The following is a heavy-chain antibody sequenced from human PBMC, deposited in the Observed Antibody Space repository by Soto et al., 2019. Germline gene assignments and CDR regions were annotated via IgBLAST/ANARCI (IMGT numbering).Heavy chain of an antibody. V-gene: IGHV3-66*01. CDR2: IYSGGST. Sequence: GGSLRLSCAAFGFTFSSYAMNWVRQAPGKGLEWVSGIYSGGSTYYADSVRGRFTMSRDNSKNTMYLQMNSLRAGDTAVYYCARDPYTRDWAPNLAYWGQGALVTVSS. CDR3: ARDPYTRDWAPNLAY. J-gene: IGHJ4*02. CDR1: GFTFSSYA. D-gene: IGHD6-19*01.